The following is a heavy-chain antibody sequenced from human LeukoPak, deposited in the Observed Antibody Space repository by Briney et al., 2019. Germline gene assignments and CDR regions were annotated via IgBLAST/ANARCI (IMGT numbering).Heavy chain of an antibody. CDR1: GYTFTGYY. V-gene: IGHV1-2*02. J-gene: IGHJ3*02. CDR2: INPNSGGT. Sequence: ASVKVSCKASGYTFTGYYMHWVRQAPGQGLEWMGWINPNSGGTNYAQKFQGRVTMTRDTSISTAYMELSRLRSDDTAVYYCTEGVLGSSTNAFDIWGQGTMVTVSS. D-gene: IGHD6-6*01. CDR3: TEGVLGSSTNAFDI.